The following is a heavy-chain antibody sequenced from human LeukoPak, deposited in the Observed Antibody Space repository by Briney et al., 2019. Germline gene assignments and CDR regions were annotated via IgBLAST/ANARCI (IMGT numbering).Heavy chain of an antibody. CDR1: GGSFSGYY. V-gene: IGHV4-34*01. Sequence: PSETLSLTCAVYGGSFSGYYWSWIRQPPGKGLEWIGEVHLDGRTNYNPSLKSRLTISVDLSENHISLKLTSVTAADTAVYYCAREGGFFRPLDYSGQGTLVTVSS. D-gene: IGHD3-3*01. J-gene: IGHJ4*02. CDR2: VHLDGRT. CDR3: AREGGFFRPLDY.